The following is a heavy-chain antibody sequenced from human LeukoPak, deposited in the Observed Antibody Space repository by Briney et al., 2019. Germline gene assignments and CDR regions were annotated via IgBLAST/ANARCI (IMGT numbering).Heavy chain of an antibody. Sequence: ASVKVSCKASGYTFTSYGISRVRQAPGQGLEWMGWISAYNGNTNYAQKLQGRVTMTTDTSTSTAYMELRSLRSDDTAVYYCARDVDYYDSSPLGYWGQGTLVTVSS. CDR1: GYTFTSYG. D-gene: IGHD3-22*01. J-gene: IGHJ4*02. V-gene: IGHV1-18*01. CDR2: ISAYNGNT. CDR3: ARDVDYYDSSPLGY.